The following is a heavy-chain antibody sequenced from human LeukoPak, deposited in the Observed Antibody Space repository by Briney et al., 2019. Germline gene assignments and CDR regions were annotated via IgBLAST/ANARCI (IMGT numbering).Heavy chain of an antibody. CDR1: GGSFSGYY. D-gene: IGHD3-22*01. CDR2: INHSGST. J-gene: IGHJ6*02. V-gene: IGHV4-34*01. CDR3: ARVHYYDSSGYYLNYYYYYGMDV. Sequence: SETLSLTCAVYGGSFSGYYWSWIRQPPGKGLEWIGGINHSGSTNYNPSLKSRVTISVDTSKNQFSLKLSSVTAADTAVYYCARVHYYDSSGYYLNYYYYYGMDVWGQGTTVTVSS.